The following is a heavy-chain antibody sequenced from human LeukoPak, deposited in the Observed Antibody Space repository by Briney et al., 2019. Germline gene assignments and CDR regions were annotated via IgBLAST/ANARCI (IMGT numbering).Heavy chain of an antibody. CDR3: AREDTMVRGVITLVY. CDR1: GGTFSSYA. Sequence: SVKVSCKASGGTFSSYAISWVRQAPGQGLEWMGRIIPILGIANYAQKFQGRVTITADKSTSTAYMELSSLRFEDTAVYYCAREDTMVRGVITLVYWGQGTLVTVSS. CDR2: IIPILGIA. J-gene: IGHJ4*02. V-gene: IGHV1-69*04. D-gene: IGHD3-10*01.